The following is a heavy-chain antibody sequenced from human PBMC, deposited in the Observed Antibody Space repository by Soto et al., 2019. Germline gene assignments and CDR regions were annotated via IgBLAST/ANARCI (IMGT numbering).Heavy chain of an antibody. CDR3: AREDLGYYFDY. V-gene: IGHV3-48*03. D-gene: IGHD7-27*01. J-gene: IGHJ4*02. CDR1: GFTFSSYE. Sequence: LSLTCAASGFTFSSYEMNWVRQAPGKGLEWVSYISSSGSTIYYADSVKGRFTISRDNAKNSLYLQMNSLRAEDTAVYYCAREDLGYYFDYWGQGTLVTVSS. CDR2: ISSSGSTI.